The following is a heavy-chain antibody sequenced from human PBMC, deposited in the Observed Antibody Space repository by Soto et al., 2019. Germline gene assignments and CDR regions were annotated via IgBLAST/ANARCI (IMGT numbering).Heavy chain of an antibody. J-gene: IGHJ4*02. D-gene: IGHD3-16*02. CDR1: GGSISSSSYY. CDR2: IYYSGST. Sequence: QLQLQESGPGLVKPSETLSLTCTVSGGSISSSSYYWGWIRQPPGKGLAWIGGIYYSGSTYYNPSLKSRVTISVDTSKNQFSLKRSSVTAADTALYYCASQAYVWGSYRYPYYFDYWGQGTLVTVSS. V-gene: IGHV4-39*01. CDR3: ASQAYVWGSYRYPYYFDY.